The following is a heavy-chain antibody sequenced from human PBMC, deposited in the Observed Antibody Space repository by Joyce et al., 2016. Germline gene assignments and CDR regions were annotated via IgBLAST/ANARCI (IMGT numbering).Heavy chain of an antibody. J-gene: IGHJ4*02. V-gene: IGHV3-30*18. CDR3: AKILTATYSSGWFLDY. D-gene: IGHD6-25*01. Sequence: QVQLVESGGGVVQPGRSLRLSCAASGLTLSKYGVHWGPQAPGKGLELVAVISYDGIYKYYADSVKGRFTISRDNSKNTVFLEMNSLRTEDTAVYYCAKILTATYSSGWFLDYWGQGTLVTVSS. CDR1: GLTLSKYG. CDR2: ISYDGIYK.